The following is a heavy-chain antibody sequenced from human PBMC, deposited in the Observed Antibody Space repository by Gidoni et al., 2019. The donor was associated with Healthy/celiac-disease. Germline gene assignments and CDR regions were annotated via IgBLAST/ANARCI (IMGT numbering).Heavy chain of an antibody. D-gene: IGHD2-15*01. CDR3: AREHTVVIRGALGRSHSDY. J-gene: IGHJ4*02. CDR2: IYSGGST. CDR1: GSPVSSTS. V-gene: IGHV3-66*01. Sequence: EVHLVASGGGLAPPGGSLSPSCAASGSPVSSTSMSWVRQAPGKGLEWFSVIYSGGSTYYADSVKGRFTISRDNSKNSLYLQMNSLRAEDTAVYYCAREHTVVIRGALGRSHSDYWGQGTLVTVSS.